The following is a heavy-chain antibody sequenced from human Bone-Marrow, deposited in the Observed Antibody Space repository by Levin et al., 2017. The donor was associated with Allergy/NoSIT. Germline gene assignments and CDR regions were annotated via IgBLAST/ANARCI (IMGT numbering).Heavy chain of an antibody. CDR1: GFTFDDYG. CDR3: ARGISGSAGGYYYGMDV. Sequence: PGGSLRLSCEASGFTFDDYGMTWVRQAPGKGLEWVSGIFWNGGNTGYADSVKGRFTISRDNAKNSLYLQMNSLRAEDTALYYCARGISGSAGGYYYGMDVWGQGTTVTVSS. CDR2: IFWNGGNT. D-gene: IGHD5-12*01. J-gene: IGHJ6*02. V-gene: IGHV3-20*04.